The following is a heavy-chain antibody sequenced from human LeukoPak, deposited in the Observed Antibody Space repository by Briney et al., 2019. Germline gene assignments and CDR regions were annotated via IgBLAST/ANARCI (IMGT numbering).Heavy chain of an antibody. CDR1: GFTFSSYS. CDR3: ARRPDYDYVWGLINYYFDY. CDR2: ISSASNTI. Sequence: EGSLRLSCAASGFTFSSYSMNWVRQAPGKGLEWVSYISSASNTIYYVDSVKGRFTISRDNAKNSLYLQMNSLRAEDTAVYYCARRPDYDYVWGLINYYFDYWGQGTLVTVSS. J-gene: IGHJ4*02. D-gene: IGHD3-16*01. V-gene: IGHV3-48*01.